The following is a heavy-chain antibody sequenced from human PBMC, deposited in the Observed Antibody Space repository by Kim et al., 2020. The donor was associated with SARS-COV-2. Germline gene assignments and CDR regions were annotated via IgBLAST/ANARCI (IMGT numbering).Heavy chain of an antibody. V-gene: IGHV1-46*01. CDR2: INPSGGST. Sequence: ASVKVSCKPSGYTFTSYYMHWVRQAPGQGLEWMGIINPSGGSTSYAQKFQGRVTMTRDTSTSTVYMELSSLRSEDTAVYYCARDYSPPYGSGSYRLTYYYYGMDVWGQGTTVTVSS. D-gene: IGHD3-10*01. CDR3: ARDYSPPYGSGSYRLTYYYYGMDV. J-gene: IGHJ6*02. CDR1: GYTFTSYY.